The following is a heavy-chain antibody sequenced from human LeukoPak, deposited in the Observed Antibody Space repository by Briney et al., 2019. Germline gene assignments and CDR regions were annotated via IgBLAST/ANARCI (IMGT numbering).Heavy chain of an antibody. V-gene: IGHV1-69*05. D-gene: IGHD3-9*01. CDR2: IIPIFGTA. CDR1: GGTFSSYA. CDR3: ARTLLDILTGYPPAYYYMDV. J-gene: IGHJ6*03. Sequence: SVKVSCKASGGTFSSYAISWVRQAPGQGLEWMGGIIPIFGTANYAQKLQGRVTITTDESTSTAYMELSSLRSEDTAVYYCARTLLDILTGYPPAYYYMDVWGKGTTVTVSS.